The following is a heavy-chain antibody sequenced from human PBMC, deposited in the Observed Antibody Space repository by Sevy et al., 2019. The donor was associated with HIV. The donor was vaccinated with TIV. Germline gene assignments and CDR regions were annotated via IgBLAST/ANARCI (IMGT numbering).Heavy chain of an antibody. Sequence: GESLKISCAASGFAFSSHAMHWVRQALGKGLEWMATISYEGTETFYAASVEGRFTISRDNSKNMLSLQINSLRPEDTAVYYCARDGGFSIKWYPLYWGHGTLVTVSS. V-gene: IGHV3-30-3*01. CDR2: ISYEGTET. D-gene: IGHD3-3*02. J-gene: IGHJ4*01. CDR1: GFAFSSHA. CDR3: ARDGGFSIKWYPLY.